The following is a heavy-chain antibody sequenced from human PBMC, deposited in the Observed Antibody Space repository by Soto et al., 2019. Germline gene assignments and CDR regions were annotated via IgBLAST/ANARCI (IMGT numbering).Heavy chain of an antibody. D-gene: IGHD5-12*01. V-gene: IGHV3-21*01. CDR3: AREDFRDGYNNGMDV. CDR1: GFTFSSYS. CDR2: ISSSSSYI. Sequence: EVQLVESGGGLVKPGGSLRLSCAASGFTFSSYSMNWVRQAPGKGLEWVSSISSSSSYIYYADSVKGRFTISRDNAKNSLYLQMNSLRAEDTAVYYCAREDFRDGYNNGMDVWGQETTVTVSS. J-gene: IGHJ6*02.